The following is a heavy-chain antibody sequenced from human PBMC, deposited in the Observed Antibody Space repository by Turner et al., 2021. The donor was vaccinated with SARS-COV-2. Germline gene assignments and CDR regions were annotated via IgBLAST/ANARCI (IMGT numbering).Heavy chain of an antibody. V-gene: IGHV4-31*03. CDR2: ICYSGYT. Sequence: QVQLQESGPGLVKPSQTLSLICPVSGGSLSSRSNYWSWIRQHPGKGLEWIGYICYSGYTYYNPSLESRVSISVDTSKNQFSLKLTSATAADTAVYYCARESGTIGQWPRFDYWGQGILVAVS. CDR1: GGSLSSRSNY. CDR3: ARESGTIGQWPRFDY. J-gene: IGHJ4*02. D-gene: IGHD5-12*01.